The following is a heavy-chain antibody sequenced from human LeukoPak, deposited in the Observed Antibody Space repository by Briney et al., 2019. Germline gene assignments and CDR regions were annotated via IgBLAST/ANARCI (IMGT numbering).Heavy chain of an antibody. CDR3: ARAVTRMTTVTTGYYWYFDL. V-gene: IGHV4-30-4*01. D-gene: IGHD4-17*01. J-gene: IGHJ2*01. Sequence: PSQTLSLTCTVSGGSISSGDYYWSWIRLPPGKGLEWIGYIYYSGSTYYNPSLKSRVTISVDTSKNQFSLKLSSVTAADTAVYYCARAVTRMTTVTTGYYWYFDLWGRGTLVTVSS. CDR2: IYYSGST. CDR1: GGSISSGDYY.